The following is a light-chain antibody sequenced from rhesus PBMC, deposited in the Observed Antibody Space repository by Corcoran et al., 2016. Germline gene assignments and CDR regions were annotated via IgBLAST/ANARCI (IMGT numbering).Light chain of an antibody. CDR2: KAS. CDR1: QGISSW. Sequence: DIQMTQSPSSLSASVGDKVTITCRASQGISSWLAWYQQKPGKAPKLLTYKASSLQSGVPSRFSGSVSGTDFTTTISSLQPEDFATYYCLQYSSSPPFTFGPGTKLDIK. V-gene: IGKV1-22*01. CDR3: LQYSSSPPFT. J-gene: IGKJ3*01.